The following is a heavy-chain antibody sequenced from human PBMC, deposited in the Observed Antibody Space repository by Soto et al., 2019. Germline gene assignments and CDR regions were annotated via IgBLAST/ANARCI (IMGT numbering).Heavy chain of an antibody. CDR3: ATQRGGGGY. CDR2: IYSGGYT. V-gene: IGHV3-53*01. J-gene: IGHJ4*02. Sequence: EVQLVESGGGLIQPGGSLRLSCAVSGFTVSNNYMSWVRQAPGKGLEGVSVIYSGGYTAYGDSVKGRFTISRDNSKNQIFLQMKRLRAAAPAVSFWATQRGGGGYWGQGTLVTVSS. D-gene: IGHD6-25*01. CDR1: GFTVSNNY.